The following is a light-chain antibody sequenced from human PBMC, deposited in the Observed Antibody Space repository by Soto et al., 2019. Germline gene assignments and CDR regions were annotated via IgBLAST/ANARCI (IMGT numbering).Light chain of an antibody. CDR3: MQALQTPLT. V-gene: IGKV2-28*01. J-gene: IGKJ4*01. CDR1: QSLLHSDGYNY. CDR2: LGS. Sequence: DIVMTQSPLSLPVTPGEPASISCRSSQSLLHSDGYNYLDWFLQRPGQSPQLLIYLGSSRASGVPDRFSGSGSGTDFTLKISRVEAEDVGVYCCMQALQTPLTFGGGTKVDIK.